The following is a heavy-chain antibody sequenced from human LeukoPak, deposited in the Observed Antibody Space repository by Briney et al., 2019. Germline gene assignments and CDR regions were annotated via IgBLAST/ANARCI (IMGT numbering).Heavy chain of an antibody. J-gene: IGHJ4*02. Sequence: SETLSLTCTVSGGSISSYYWGWIRQPPGKGLEWIGYIYYSGSTNYNPSLKSRVTISVDTSKNQFSLKLSSVTAADTAVYYCAVRDGYNYLSSGWRDYWGQGTLVTVSS. V-gene: IGHV4-59*08. CDR3: AVRDGYNYLSSGWRDY. D-gene: IGHD5-12*01. CDR1: GGSISSYY. CDR2: IYYSGST.